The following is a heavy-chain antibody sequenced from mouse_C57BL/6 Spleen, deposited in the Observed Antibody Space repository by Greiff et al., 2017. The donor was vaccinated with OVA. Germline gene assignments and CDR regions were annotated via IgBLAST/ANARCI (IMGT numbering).Heavy chain of an antibody. D-gene: IGHD2-10*01. CDR2: ISDGGSYT. CDR3: ARDRLPGGYFDV. CDR1: GFTFSSYA. J-gene: IGHJ1*03. V-gene: IGHV5-4*01. Sequence: EVQVVESGGGLVKPGGSLKLSCAASGFTFSSYAMSWVRQTPEKRLEWVATISDGGSYTYYPDNVKGRFTISRDNAKNNLYLQMSHLKSEDTAMYYCARDRLPGGYFDVWGTGTTVTVSS.